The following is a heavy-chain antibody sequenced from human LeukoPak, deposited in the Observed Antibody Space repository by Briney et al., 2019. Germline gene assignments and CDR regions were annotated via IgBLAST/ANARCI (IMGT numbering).Heavy chain of an antibody. Sequence: PSQTLSLTCTVSGGSISSGGYYWSWIRQHPGKGLEWIGYIYYSGSTYYNPSLKSRVTISVDTSKIQFSLKLSSVTAADTAVYYCARIKPRGYYFDYWGQGTLVTVSS. CDR1: GGSISSGGYY. J-gene: IGHJ4*02. CDR3: ARIKPRGYYFDY. V-gene: IGHV4-31*03. CDR2: IYYSGST.